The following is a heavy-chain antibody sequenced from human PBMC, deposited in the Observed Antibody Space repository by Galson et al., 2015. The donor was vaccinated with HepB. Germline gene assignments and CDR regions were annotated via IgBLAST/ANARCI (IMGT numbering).Heavy chain of an antibody. J-gene: IGHJ4*02. V-gene: IGHV3-7*03. D-gene: IGHD3-10*01. CDR3: VRDRTYKGGNFFDF. CDR2: IRYDEYEY. Sequence: SLRLSCAASGSSFSDYWMSWIRQAPGKRPEWVANIRYDEYEYYYADFVKGRFTISRDNARNSVFLQMSSPRRDDTAIYYCVRDRTYKGGNFFDFWGQGALVTVSS. CDR1: GSSFSDYW.